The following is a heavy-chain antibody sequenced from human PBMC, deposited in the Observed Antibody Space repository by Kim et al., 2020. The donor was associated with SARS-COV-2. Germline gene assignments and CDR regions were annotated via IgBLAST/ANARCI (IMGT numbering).Heavy chain of an antibody. Sequence: SQTLSLTCAISGDSVSSNSAAWNWIRQSPSRGLEWLGRTYYRSKWYNDYAVSEKSRITINPDTSKNQFSLQLNSVTPEDTAVYYCARDSNMSYDILTGYPTGGFDYWGQGTLVTVSS. CDR1: GDSVSSNSAA. CDR3: ARDSNMSYDILTGYPTGGFDY. J-gene: IGHJ4*02. CDR2: TYYRSKWYN. D-gene: IGHD3-9*01. V-gene: IGHV6-1*01.